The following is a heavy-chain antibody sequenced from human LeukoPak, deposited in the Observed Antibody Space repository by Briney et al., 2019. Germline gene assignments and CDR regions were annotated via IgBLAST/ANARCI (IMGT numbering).Heavy chain of an antibody. Sequence: GGSLRLSCAASGFTSSNYAMYWVRQAPGKGLEWVTFISYDGSNKYYADSVKGRFTISRDNSKNTLRLQMNSLRPEDTGVFYCARDGRGRGVLDYWGQGTLVTVSS. CDR3: ARDGRGRGVLDY. CDR2: ISYDGSNK. D-gene: IGHD3-10*01. V-gene: IGHV3-30-3*01. CDR1: GFTSSNYA. J-gene: IGHJ4*02.